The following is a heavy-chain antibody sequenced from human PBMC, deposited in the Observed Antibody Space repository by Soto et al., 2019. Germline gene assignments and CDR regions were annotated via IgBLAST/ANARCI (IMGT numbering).Heavy chain of an antibody. D-gene: IGHD3-10*01. CDR3: AREVSVVRGGIWFDP. CDR1: GFTFSSYC. Sequence: GGSLRLSCAASGFTFSSYCMHWVRQAQGKGLEWVAVIWYDGSNKYYADSVKGRFTISRDNSKNQFSLKLSSVTAADTAVYYCAREVSVVRGGIWFDPWGQGTLVTVSS. V-gene: IGHV3-33*01. CDR2: IWYDGSNK. J-gene: IGHJ5*02.